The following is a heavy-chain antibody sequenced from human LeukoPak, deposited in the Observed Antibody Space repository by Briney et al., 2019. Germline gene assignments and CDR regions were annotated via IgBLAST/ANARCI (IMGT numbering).Heavy chain of an antibody. J-gene: IGHJ6*02. D-gene: IGHD4-17*01. CDR3: ARDLTVTTGSYYYYYVMDV. CDR1: GFTFSSYG. Sequence: GGPLRLSCAASGFTFSSYGMHWVRQAPGKGLEWVAVIWYDGSNKYYGDSVKGRFTISRDNSKNTLYLQMTSLRAEDTAVYYCARDLTVTTGSYYYYYVMDVWGQGTTVTVSS. CDR2: IWYDGSNK. V-gene: IGHV3-33*01.